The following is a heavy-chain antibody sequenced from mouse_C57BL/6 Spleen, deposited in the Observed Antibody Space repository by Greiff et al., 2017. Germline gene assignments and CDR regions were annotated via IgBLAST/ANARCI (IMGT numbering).Heavy chain of an antibody. V-gene: IGHV5-4*03. CDR3: ARVGNYEAMDY. D-gene: IGHD2-1*01. CDR2: ISDGGSYT. Sequence: EVMLVESGGGLVKPGGSLKLSCAASGFTFSSYAMSWVRQTPEKRLEWVATISDGGSYTYYPDNVKGRFTISRDNAKNNLYLQMSHLKSEDTAMYYCARVGNYEAMDYWGQGTSVTVSS. CDR1: GFTFSSYA. J-gene: IGHJ4*01.